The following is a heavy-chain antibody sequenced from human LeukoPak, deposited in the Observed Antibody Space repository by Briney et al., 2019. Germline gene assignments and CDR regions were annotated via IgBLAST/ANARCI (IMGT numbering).Heavy chain of an antibody. D-gene: IGHD3-10*01. CDR1: GFTFSSYW. Sequence: GGSLRLSCAASGFTFSSYWMSWVRQAPGKGLEWVANIKQDGSEKYYVDSVKGRFTISRDNAKNSLYLQMSSLRAEDTAVYYCAKELVYGSGSYYYYYYGMDVWGQGTTVTVSS. CDR3: AKELVYGSGSYYYYYYGMDV. J-gene: IGHJ6*02. CDR2: IKQDGSEK. V-gene: IGHV3-7*01.